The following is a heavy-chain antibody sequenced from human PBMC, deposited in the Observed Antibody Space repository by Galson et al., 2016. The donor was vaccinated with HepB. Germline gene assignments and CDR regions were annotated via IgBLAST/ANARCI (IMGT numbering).Heavy chain of an antibody. V-gene: IGHV3-21*01. J-gene: IGHJ6*02. Sequence: SLRLSCAASGFTFSSYNMNWVRQAPGKGLEWVSSISRSSRHIYYADSVKGRFTISRDNAKNSLYLQMHSPRAEDTAVYYCAKERIAGITLDRGVMTSRLADVWGQGTTVTVSS. D-gene: IGHD3-10*01. CDR3: AKERIAGITLDRGVMTSRLADV. CDR1: GFTFSSYN. CDR2: ISRSSRHI.